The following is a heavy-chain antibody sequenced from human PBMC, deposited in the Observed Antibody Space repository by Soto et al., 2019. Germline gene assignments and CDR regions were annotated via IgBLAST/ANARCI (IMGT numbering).Heavy chain of an antibody. CDR2: IIPIFGTA. J-gene: IGHJ6*02. V-gene: IGHV1-69*13. Sequence: SVKVSCKASGGTFSSYAISWVRQAPGQGLEWMGGIIPIFGTANYAQKFQGRVTITADESTSTAYMELSSLRSEDTAVYYCARDGYGDYEDYYVMDVWGQGTPVTVSS. D-gene: IGHD4-17*01. CDR3: ARDGYGDYEDYYVMDV. CDR1: GGTFSSYA.